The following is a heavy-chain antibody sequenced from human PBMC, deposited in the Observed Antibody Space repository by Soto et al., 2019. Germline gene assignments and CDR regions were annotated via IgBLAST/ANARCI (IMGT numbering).Heavy chain of an antibody. CDR3: ARAGSSGWYQLLYYYGMDV. Sequence: GGSLRLSCAASGFTFSSYAMHWVRQAPDKGLEWVAVISYDGSNKYYADSVKGRFTISRDNSKNTLYLQMNSLRAEDTAVYYCARAGSSGWYQLLYYYGMDVWGQGTTVTVSS. CDR1: GFTFSSYA. CDR2: ISYDGSNK. V-gene: IGHV3-30-3*01. J-gene: IGHJ6*02. D-gene: IGHD6-19*01.